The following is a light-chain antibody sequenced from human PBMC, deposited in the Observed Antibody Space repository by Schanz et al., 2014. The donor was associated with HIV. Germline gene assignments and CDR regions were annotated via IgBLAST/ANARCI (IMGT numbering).Light chain of an antibody. CDR1: GSNIGSHS. CDR3: AAWDDSLNGVV. J-gene: IGLJ2*01. Sequence: QSVLTQPPSASGTPGQRVTISCSGSGSNIGSHSVNWYQQLPGTAPRLLIYSNNKRPSGVPDRLSGSKSGTSASLAISGLQSEDEADYYCAAWDDSLNGVVFGGGTKLTVL. CDR2: SNN. V-gene: IGLV1-44*01.